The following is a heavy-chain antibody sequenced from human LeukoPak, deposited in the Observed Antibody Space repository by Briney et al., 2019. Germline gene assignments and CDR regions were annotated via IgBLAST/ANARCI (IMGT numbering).Heavy chain of an antibody. CDR1: GYTFTNYY. CDR3: ATSSSWYVSPFDY. V-gene: IGHV1-46*01. CDR2: INPGGGNT. J-gene: IGHJ4*02. D-gene: IGHD6-13*01. Sequence: ASVKVSCKASGYTFTNYYMHWVRQAPGQGLEWMGLINPGGGNTNYAQNFQGRVTMTTDTSTSTAYMELRSLRSDDTAVYYCATSSSWYVSPFDYWGQGTLVTVSS.